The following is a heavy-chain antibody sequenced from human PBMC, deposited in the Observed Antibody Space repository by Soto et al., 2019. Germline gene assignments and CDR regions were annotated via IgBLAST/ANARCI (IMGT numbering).Heavy chain of an antibody. V-gene: IGHV3-7*01. CDR1: GFPVSGYS. D-gene: IGHD6-19*01. CDR3: ARDWDGSGWLFDY. Sequence: GGSLRLSCAASGFPVSGYSMHWVRQAPGKGLEWVAHIKQDGSDKDYVDSVKGRFTISRDNAKNSLYLQMNGLTAEDTAVYYCARDWDGSGWLFDYWGQGTLVTVSS. J-gene: IGHJ4*02. CDR2: IKQDGSDK.